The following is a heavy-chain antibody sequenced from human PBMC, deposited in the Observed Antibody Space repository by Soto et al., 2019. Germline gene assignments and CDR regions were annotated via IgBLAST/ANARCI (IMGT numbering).Heavy chain of an antibody. CDR3: ARAQGRNTMVRGVKNYYYGMDV. J-gene: IGHJ6*02. V-gene: IGHV1-69*01. CDR1: GGTFSSYA. D-gene: IGHD3-10*01. CDR2: IIPIFGTA. Sequence: QVQLVQSGAEVKKPGSSVKVSCKASGGTFSSYAISWVRQAPGQGLEWMGGIIPIFGTANYAQKFQGRVTITADESTSTAYMELSSLRSEDTAVYYCARAQGRNTMVRGVKNYYYGMDVWGQGTTVTVSS.